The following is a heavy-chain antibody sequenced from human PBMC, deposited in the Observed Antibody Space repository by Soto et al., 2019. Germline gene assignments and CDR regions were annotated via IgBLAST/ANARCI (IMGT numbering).Heavy chain of an antibody. CDR3: ARDGRYCGGDCYSYYYYYGMDV. V-gene: IGHV3-33*01. J-gene: IGHJ6*02. D-gene: IGHD2-21*02. Sequence: QVQLVESGGGVVQPGRSLRLSCAASGFTFSSYVMHWVRQAPGQGLEWVAVIWYDGSNKYYADSVKGRFTISRDNSKNTLYLQMYSLRAEDTAVYYCARDGRYCGGDCYSYYYYYGMDVWGQGTSVTVSS. CDR2: IWYDGSNK. CDR1: GFTFSSYV.